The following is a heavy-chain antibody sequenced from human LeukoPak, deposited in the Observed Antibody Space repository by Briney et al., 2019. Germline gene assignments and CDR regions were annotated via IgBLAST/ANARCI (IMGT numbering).Heavy chain of an antibody. CDR1: GGSISSSSYY. V-gene: IGHV4-39*01. Sequence: SETLSLTCTVSGGSISSSSYYGGWIRQPPGKGLEWIGSIYYSGSTYYNPSLKSRVTISVDTSKNQFSLKLSSVTAADTAVYYYARPSIVGATRGAFDIWGQGTMVTVSS. D-gene: IGHD1-26*01. J-gene: IGHJ3*02. CDR3: ARPSIVGATRGAFDI. CDR2: IYYSGST.